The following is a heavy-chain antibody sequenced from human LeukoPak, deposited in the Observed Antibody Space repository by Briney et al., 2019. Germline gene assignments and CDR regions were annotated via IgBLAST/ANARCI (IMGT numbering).Heavy chain of an antibody. D-gene: IGHD5-24*01. J-gene: IGHJ4*02. CDR3: AIQLRDGYNPH. CDR2: ISSSSTI. V-gene: IGHV3-48*02. Sequence: PGGSLRLSCAASGFTFSSYNMNWVRQAPGKGLEWVSYISSSSTIFYADSVRGRFTISRDNAKNSLHLQMDSLRDEDTAVYFCAIQLRDGYNPHWGQGALVTVSS. CDR1: GFTFSSYN.